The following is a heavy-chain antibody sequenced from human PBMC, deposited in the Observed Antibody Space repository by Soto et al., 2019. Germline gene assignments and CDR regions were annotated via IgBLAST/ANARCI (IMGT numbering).Heavy chain of an antibody. D-gene: IGHD4-17*01. Sequence: SVKVSCKASGFTFTSSAVQWVRQARGQRLEWIGWIVVGSGNTKYSQKFQDRVTLTRDTSASTAYMELSSLRSEDTTVYYCATEIDATTVTSLDYWGQGTLVTSPQ. CDR3: ATEIDATTVTSLDY. V-gene: IGHV1-58*01. CDR2: IVVGSGNT. CDR1: GFTFTSSA. J-gene: IGHJ4*02.